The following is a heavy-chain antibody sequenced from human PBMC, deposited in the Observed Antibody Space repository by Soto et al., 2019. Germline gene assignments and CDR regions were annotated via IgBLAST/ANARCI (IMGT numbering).Heavy chain of an antibody. CDR1: GYTFTGYY. J-gene: IGHJ4*02. Sequence: VASVKVSCKASGYTFTGYYMHWVRQAPGQGLEWMGWINPNSGGTNYAQKFQGWVTMTRDTSISTAYMELSRLRSDDTAVYYCARGVSSSSGPFDYWGQGTLVTVSS. CDR3: ARGVSSSSGPFDY. D-gene: IGHD6-13*01. CDR2: INPNSGGT. V-gene: IGHV1-2*04.